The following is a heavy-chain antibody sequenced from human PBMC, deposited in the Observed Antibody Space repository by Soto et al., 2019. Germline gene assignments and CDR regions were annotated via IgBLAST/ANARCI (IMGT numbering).Heavy chain of an antibody. D-gene: IGHD1-26*01. Sequence: SETLSLTCTVSGGSTSSSRYQWVLIRQPPGKGLEWIGNVYYNGNTYYNPSLKSRLTITVDTSNNQFSLKVTSVTAADTAVYYCARLSGSYNDRYFDSWGQGTLVTVSS. CDR1: GGSTSSSRYQ. CDR3: ARLSGSYNDRYFDS. V-gene: IGHV4-39*01. J-gene: IGHJ4*02. CDR2: VYYNGNT.